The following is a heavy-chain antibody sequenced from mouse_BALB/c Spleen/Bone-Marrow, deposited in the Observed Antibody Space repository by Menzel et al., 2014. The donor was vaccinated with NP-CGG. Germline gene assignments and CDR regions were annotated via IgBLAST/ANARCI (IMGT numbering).Heavy chain of an antibody. CDR1: GFTFSDYY. CDR2: ISDGGSYT. Sequence: EVNVVESGGGLVKPGGSLKLSCAASGFTFSDYYMYWVRQTPEKRLEWVATISDGGSYTYYPDSVKGRFTISRDNAKNNLYLQMSSLKSEDTAMYYCARYGNYPMDYWGQGTSVTVSS. CDR3: ARYGNYPMDY. D-gene: IGHD2-1*01. V-gene: IGHV5-4*02. J-gene: IGHJ4*01.